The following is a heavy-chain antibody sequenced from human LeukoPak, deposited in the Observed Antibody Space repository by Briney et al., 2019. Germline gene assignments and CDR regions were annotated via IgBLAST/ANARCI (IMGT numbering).Heavy chain of an antibody. D-gene: IGHD6-19*01. CDR3: ATTEYSSGWYTWGDAFDI. CDR1: GYTLTELS. Sequence: GASVKVSCKVSGYTLTELSMHWVRQAPGKGLEWMGGFDPEDGETIYAQKFQGRVTMTEDTSTDTAYMELSSLRSEDTAVYYCATTEYSSGWYTWGDAFDIWGQGTMVTVSS. J-gene: IGHJ3*02. CDR2: FDPEDGET. V-gene: IGHV1-24*01.